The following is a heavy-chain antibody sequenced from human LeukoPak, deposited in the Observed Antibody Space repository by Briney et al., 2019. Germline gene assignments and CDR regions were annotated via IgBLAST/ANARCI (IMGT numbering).Heavy chain of an antibody. V-gene: IGHV4-38-2*02. CDR3: ARDMSLWFDP. Sequence: SETLSLTCTVSGSSISSGYFWGWIRKPPGKGLEWIGSIYHSGSTYYNPSLKSRVTISVDTSKNQFSLKLSSVTAADTAVYYCARDMSLWFDPWGQGTLVTVSS. CDR1: GSSISSGYF. CDR2: IYHSGST. D-gene: IGHD3/OR15-3a*01. J-gene: IGHJ5*02.